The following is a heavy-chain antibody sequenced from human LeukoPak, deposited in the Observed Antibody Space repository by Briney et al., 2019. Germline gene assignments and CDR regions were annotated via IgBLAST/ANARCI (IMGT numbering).Heavy chain of an antibody. J-gene: IGHJ4*02. CDR3: AKDRGSGWPYYFDY. CDR1: GCTFSSYA. V-gene: IGHV3-23*01. CDR2: ISSSGGST. Sequence: TGGSLRLSCAASGCTFSSYAMSWVRQTPGKGLEWVSAISSSGGSTYYADSVKGRFTISRDISKNTLYLQMSSLRVEDTAVYYCAKDRGSGWPYYFDYWGQGTLVTVSS. D-gene: IGHD6-19*01.